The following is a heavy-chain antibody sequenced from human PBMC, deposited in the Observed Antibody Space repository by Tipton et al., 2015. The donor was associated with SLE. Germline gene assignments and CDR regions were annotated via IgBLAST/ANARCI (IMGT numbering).Heavy chain of an antibody. J-gene: IGHJ4*02. CDR3: ARAWSYYDSSGYPRDFDY. V-gene: IGHV3-48*01. Sequence: SLRLSCAASGFTFSSYSMNWVRQAPGKGLEWVSYISSSSSTIYYADSVKGRFTISRDNAKNSLYLQMNSLRAEDTAVYYCARAWSYYDSSGYPRDFDYWGQGTLVTVSS. CDR2: ISSSSSTI. CDR1: GFTFSSYS. D-gene: IGHD3-22*01.